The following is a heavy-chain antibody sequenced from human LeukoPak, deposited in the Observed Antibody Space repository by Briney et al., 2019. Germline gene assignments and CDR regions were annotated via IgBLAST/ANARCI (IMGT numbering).Heavy chain of an antibody. J-gene: IGHJ5*02. CDR2: IYYSGST. CDR3: ARGRLRNNWFDP. CDR1: GGSISGYY. D-gene: IGHD4-17*01. V-gene: IGHV4-59*12. Sequence: SETLSLTCTVSGGSISGYYWSWIRQPPGKGLEWIGYIYYSGSTNYNPSLKSRVTISVDTSKNQFSLKLSSVAAADTAVYYCARGRLRNNWFDPWGQGTLVTVSS.